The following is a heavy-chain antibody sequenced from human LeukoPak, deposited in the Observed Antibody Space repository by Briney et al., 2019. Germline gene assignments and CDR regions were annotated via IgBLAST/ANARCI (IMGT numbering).Heavy chain of an antibody. J-gene: IGHJ3*02. Sequence: PSETLSLTCTVSGGSNSSYYWSWIRQPPGKGLEWIGYIYYSGSTNYNPSLKSRVTISVDTSKNQFSLKLSSVPAADTAVYYCARHDGIADAFDIWGQGTMVTVSS. CDR2: IYYSGST. V-gene: IGHV4-59*08. CDR3: ARHDGIADAFDI. CDR1: GGSNSSYY. D-gene: IGHD6-13*01.